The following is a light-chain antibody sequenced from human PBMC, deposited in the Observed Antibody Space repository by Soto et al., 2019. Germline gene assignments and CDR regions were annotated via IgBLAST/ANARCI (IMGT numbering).Light chain of an antibody. CDR1: SSDVGSYNL. CDR2: EGG. J-gene: IGLJ1*01. V-gene: IGLV2-14*02. CDR3: TSYTDSGNYV. Sequence: QSVLTQPASVSGSPGQSITISCAGTSSDVGSYNLVSWYQQLPGQAPKLLIYEGGKRPSGVSNRFSDSNSGNTASLTISGLQAEGEADYYCTSYTDSGNYVFGTGTKVTVL.